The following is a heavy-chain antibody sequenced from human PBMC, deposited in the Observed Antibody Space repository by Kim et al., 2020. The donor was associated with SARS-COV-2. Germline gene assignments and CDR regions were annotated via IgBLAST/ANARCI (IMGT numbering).Heavy chain of an antibody. Sequence: SVKVSCKASGFTFTSSAVQWVRQARGQRLEWIGWIVVGSGNTNYAQKFQERVTITRDMSTSTAYMELSSLRSEDTAVYYCAAVPPYYDYVWGSYRSPYYFDYWGQGTLVTVSS. D-gene: IGHD3-16*02. V-gene: IGHV1-58*01. J-gene: IGHJ4*02. CDR1: GFTFTSSA. CDR2: IVVGSGNT. CDR3: AAVPPYYDYVWGSYRSPYYFDY.